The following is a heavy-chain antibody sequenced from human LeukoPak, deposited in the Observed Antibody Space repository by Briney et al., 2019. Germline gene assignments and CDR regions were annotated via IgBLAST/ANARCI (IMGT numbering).Heavy chain of an antibody. CDR1: GFIFSGSS. J-gene: IGHJ6*02. CDR3: TRREGDSLAV. D-gene: IGHD1-26*01. Sequence: GSLRLSCAASGFIFSGSSMHWVRQASGKGLEWVGRIRSKTNNYATAYAASAKGRVTISRDDSENTAYLQMNSLKSEDTAVYYCTRREGDSLAVWGQGTTVTFSS. CDR2: IRSKTNNYAT. V-gene: IGHV3-73*01.